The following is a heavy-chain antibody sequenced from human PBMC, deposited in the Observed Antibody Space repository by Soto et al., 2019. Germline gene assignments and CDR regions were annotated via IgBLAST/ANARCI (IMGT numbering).Heavy chain of an antibody. V-gene: IGHV3-7*01. Sequence: GGSLRLSCTASGFMFSTYLMSWVRQAPGKGLEWVANIRQGGNEKFYVDSVKGRFTISRDNAKKSLYLQMNSLRAEDTAVYYCVGPLTYAVPYYYYGMDVWGQGTKGTVS. CDR3: VGPLTYAVPYYYYGMDV. CDR1: GFMFSTYL. D-gene: IGHD2-2*01. CDR2: IRQGGNEK. J-gene: IGHJ6*02.